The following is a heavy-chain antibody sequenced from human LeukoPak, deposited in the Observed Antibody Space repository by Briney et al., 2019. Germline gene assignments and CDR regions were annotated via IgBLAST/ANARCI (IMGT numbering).Heavy chain of an antibody. CDR2: ISWDGDNT. J-gene: IGHJ4*02. D-gene: IGHD6-19*01. Sequence: GVPVRLSCTASGFTFHDYPTFGLRPARGGGREGVTLISWDGDNTYYADSVKGRFTISRDNSKNSLYLQMNSLRTEDTALYYCAKGNSIAVSAFFDYWGQGTLVTVSS. CDR1: GFTFHDYP. V-gene: IGHV3-43*01. CDR3: AKGNSIAVSAFFDY.